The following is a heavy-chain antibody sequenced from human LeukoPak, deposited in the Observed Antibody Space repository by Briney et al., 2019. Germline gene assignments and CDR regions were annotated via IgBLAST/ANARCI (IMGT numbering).Heavy chain of an antibody. CDR2: NCSGSTYI. CDR1: GFTFSAYS. V-gene: IGHV3-21*01. Sequence: GGSLRLSCALSGFTFSAYSMTWVRHAPGRGPEWVASNCSGSTYIYYADTMKGRLIISRDNAQTTLNLQMERLRAEDTAVYYCARHSSDSRGWGPFDDWGRGTPVTVSS. D-gene: IGHD6-19*01. CDR3: ARHSSDSRGWGPFDD. J-gene: IGHJ4*02.